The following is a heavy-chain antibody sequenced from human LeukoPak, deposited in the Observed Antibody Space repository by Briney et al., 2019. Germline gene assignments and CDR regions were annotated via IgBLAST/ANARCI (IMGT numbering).Heavy chain of an antibody. CDR3: ARTVSSSWSYFDY. CDR1: GGSISSYY. V-gene: IGHV4-59*01. Sequence: PSETLSLTCTVSGGSISSYYWSWIRQPPGKGLEWIGYIYYSGSTNYNPSLKSRVTISVDTSKNQFSLKLSSVTAADTAVYYCARTVSSSWSYFDYWGQGTLVTVSS. CDR2: IYYSGST. J-gene: IGHJ4*02. D-gene: IGHD6-13*01.